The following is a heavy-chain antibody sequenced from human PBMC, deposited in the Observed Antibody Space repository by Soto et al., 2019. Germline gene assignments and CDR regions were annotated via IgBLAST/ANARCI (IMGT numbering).Heavy chain of an antibody. J-gene: IGHJ5*02. Sequence: MQMVESGGGSVQPGGSLRLSCAASGFPFSHYWMHWVRQTPGKGLVWVSRINPAGTITNYADSVEGRFTISRDNADSALFLQMNSLIAVDTAIYYCTSDTFGLRDTWGQGTRVTVSS. CDR1: GFPFSHYW. D-gene: IGHD3-16*01. V-gene: IGHV3-74*01. CDR3: TSDTFGLRDT. CDR2: INPAGTIT.